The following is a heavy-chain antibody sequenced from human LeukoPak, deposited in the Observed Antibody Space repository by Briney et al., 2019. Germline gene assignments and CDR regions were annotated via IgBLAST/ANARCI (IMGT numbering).Heavy chain of an antibody. CDR1: GGSMSSHY. CDR3: ARGDYYDSSGYYHDAFDI. Sequence: SEPLSLTCTVSGGSMSSHYCSWIRQPPGKGLEWIGFIYYSGSTNYNPSLKSRVTMSVDTSKNQFSLKLTSVTAADTAVYYCARGDYYDSSGYYHDAFDIWGQGTMVTVSS. CDR2: IYYSGST. V-gene: IGHV4-59*11. D-gene: IGHD3-22*01. J-gene: IGHJ3*02.